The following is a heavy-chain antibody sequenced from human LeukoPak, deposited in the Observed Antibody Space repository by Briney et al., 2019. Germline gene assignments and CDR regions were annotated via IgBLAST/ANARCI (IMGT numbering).Heavy chain of an antibody. Sequence: ASVKVSCKASGYTFTSYGISWVRQAPGQGLEWMGWISAYNGNTNYAQKLQGRVTMTTDTSTSTAYMELRSLRSDDTAVYYCARDPSSTVTSKTKNWFDSWGQGTLVTVSS. J-gene: IGHJ5*01. V-gene: IGHV1-18*01. CDR1: GYTFTSYG. D-gene: IGHD4-17*01. CDR3: ARDPSSTVTSKTKNWFDS. CDR2: ISAYNGNT.